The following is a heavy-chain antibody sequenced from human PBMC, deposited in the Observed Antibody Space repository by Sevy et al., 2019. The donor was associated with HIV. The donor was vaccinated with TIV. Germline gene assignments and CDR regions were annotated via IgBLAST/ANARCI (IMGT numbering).Heavy chain of an antibody. CDR2: IRYDGSTK. CDR3: AKGLGMVQGALLSDVI. J-gene: IGHJ3*02. CDR1: GFTFRSYG. D-gene: IGHD3-10*01. Sequence: GGSLRLSCAASGFTFRSYGMHWVRQAPGKGLEWVAFIRYDGSTKYYADSVKGRFTISRDNSKNTLYLQMNSLRGDDTSLYYCAKGLGMVQGALLSDVIWGQGTMVTRSS. V-gene: IGHV3-30*02.